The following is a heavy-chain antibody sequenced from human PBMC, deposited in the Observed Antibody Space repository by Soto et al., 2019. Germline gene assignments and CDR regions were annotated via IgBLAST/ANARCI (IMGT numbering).Heavy chain of an antibody. CDR2: IKEDGSEK. D-gene: IGHD6-19*01. CDR1: GFTFSMYW. J-gene: IGHJ6*02. CDR3: ARDKAGSDPYYYYGMDV. Sequence: GGSLRLSCAASGFTFSMYWMSWVRQAPGKGLEWVATIKEDGSEKYYADSVRGRFTISRDNAKSSLYLQMNTLRAEDTAVYYSARDKAGSDPYYYYGMDVWGQGTTVTVSS. V-gene: IGHV3-7*03.